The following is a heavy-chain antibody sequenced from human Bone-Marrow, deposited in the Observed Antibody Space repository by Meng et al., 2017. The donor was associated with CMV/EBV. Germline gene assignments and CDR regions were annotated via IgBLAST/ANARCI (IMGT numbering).Heavy chain of an antibody. V-gene: IGHV3-30*02. D-gene: IGHD5-18*01. CDR2: IRYDGSNK. J-gene: IGHJ4*02. CDR3: ARVRPKRGYSYEDY. CDR1: GFTFSSYG. Sequence: GESLKISCAASGFTFSSYGMHWVRQAPGKGLEWVAFIRYDGSNKYYADSVKGRFTISRDNSKNSLYLQMNSLRAEDTAVYYCARVRPKRGYSYEDYWGQGTLVAVSS.